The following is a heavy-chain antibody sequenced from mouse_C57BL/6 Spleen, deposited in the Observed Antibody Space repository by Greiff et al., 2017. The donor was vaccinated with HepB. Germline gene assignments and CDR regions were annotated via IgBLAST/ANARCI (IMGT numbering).Heavy chain of an antibody. J-gene: IGHJ3*01. V-gene: IGHV5-9-1*02. CDR3: TRDRGVYYDYDGAWFAY. Sequence: EVQLVESGEGLVKPGGSLKLSCAASGFTFSSYAMSWVRQTPEKRLEWVAYISSGGDYIYYADTVKGRFTISRDNARNTLYLQMSSLKSEDTAMYYCTRDRGVYYDYDGAWFAYWGQGTLVTVSA. D-gene: IGHD2-4*01. CDR2: ISSGGDYI. CDR1: GFTFSSYA.